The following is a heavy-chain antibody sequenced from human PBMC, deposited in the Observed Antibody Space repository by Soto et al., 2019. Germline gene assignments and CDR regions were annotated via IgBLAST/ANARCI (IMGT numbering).Heavy chain of an antibody. D-gene: IGHD5-18*01. CDR2: IYYSGST. CDR3: ARVDLQTVDTAMVTNWFDP. V-gene: IGHV4-31*03. CDR1: GGSISSGGYY. Sequence: QVQLQESGPGLVKPSQTLSLTCTVSGGSISSGGYYWSWIRQHPGKGLEWIGYIYYSGSTYYNPSLKGRVTISVDTSKNQFSLKLSSVTAADTAVYYCARVDLQTVDTAMVTNWFDPWGQGTLVTVSS. J-gene: IGHJ5*02.